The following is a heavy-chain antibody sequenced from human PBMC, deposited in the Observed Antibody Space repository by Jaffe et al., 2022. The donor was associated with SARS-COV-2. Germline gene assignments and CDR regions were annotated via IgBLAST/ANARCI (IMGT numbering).Heavy chain of an antibody. CDR1: GGSFSGYY. CDR2: INHSGST. CDR3: ARGGQWLVRGSNYYYGMDV. J-gene: IGHJ6*02. D-gene: IGHD6-19*01. V-gene: IGHV4-34*01. Sequence: QVQLQQWGAGLLKPSETLSLTCAVYGGSFSGYYWSWIRQPPGKGLEWIGEINHSGSTNYNPSLKSRVTISVDTSKNQFSLKLSSVTAADTAVYYCARGGQWLVRGSNYYYGMDVWGQGTTVTVSS.